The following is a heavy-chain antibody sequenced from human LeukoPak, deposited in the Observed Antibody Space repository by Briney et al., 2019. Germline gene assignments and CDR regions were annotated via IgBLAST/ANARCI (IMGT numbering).Heavy chain of an antibody. J-gene: IGHJ4*02. CDR1: GFTFSNAW. CDR2: IKSKTDGGTT. CDR3: TRSTAYGSGSYYPRMHYFDY. V-gene: IGHV3-15*01. D-gene: IGHD3-10*01. Sequence: GGSLRLSCAASGFTFSNAWMSWVRQAPGKGLEWVGRIKSKTDGGTTDYAAPVKGRFTISRDDSKNTLYLQMNSLKTEDTAVYYCTRSTAYGSGSYYPRMHYFDYWGQGTLVTVSS.